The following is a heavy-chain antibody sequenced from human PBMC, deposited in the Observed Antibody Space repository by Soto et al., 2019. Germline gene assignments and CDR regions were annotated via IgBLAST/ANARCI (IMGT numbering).Heavy chain of an antibody. CDR2: IIPMFGTA. CDR1: GGTFSTYA. J-gene: IGHJ4*02. Sequence: QVQLVQSGAEVKKPESSVKVSCKAPGGTFSTYAISWVRQAPGQGLEWMGGIIPMFGTANYAQRFQDRVTITAVEYTTTVYMELSILRSEETAVYFCASGIQLWLRRINNGYSGWGQGTLVTVSS. CDR3: ASGIQLWLRRINNGYSG. D-gene: IGHD5-18*01. V-gene: IGHV1-69*12.